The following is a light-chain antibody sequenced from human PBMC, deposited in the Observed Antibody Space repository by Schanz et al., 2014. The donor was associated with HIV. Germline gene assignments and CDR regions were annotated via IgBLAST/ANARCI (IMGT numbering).Light chain of an antibody. CDR1: SSDVSDYNY. Sequence: QSVLTQPPSASGSPGQSVTISCTGTSSDVSDYNYVSWYQQHPGKAPKLMIYEVTKRPSGVPDRFSGSKSGNTASLTVSGLQAEDEADYYCSSYAGSNNLLFGGGTKLTVL. CDR2: EVT. CDR3: SSYAGSNNLL. J-gene: IGLJ2*01. V-gene: IGLV2-8*01.